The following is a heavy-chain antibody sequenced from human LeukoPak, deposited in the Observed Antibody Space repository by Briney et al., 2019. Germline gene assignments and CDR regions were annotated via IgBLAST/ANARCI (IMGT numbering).Heavy chain of an antibody. CDR2: ISAYNGNT. J-gene: IGHJ6*02. V-gene: IGHV1-18*01. CDR1: GYTFTSYG. D-gene: IGHD4-17*01. Sequence: ASVKVSCKASGYTFTSYGISWVRQAPGQGLEWMGWISAYNGNTNYAQKLQGRVTMATDTSTSTAYMELRSLRSDDTAAYYCARETTVTSYYYYGMDVWGQGTTVTVSS. CDR3: ARETTVTSYYYYGMDV.